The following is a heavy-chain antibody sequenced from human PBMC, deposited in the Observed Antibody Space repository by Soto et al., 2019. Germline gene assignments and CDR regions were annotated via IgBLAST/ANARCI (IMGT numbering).Heavy chain of an antibody. J-gene: IGHJ6*02. Sequence: GGSLRLSCAASGFTFSSYAMHWVRQAPGKGLEWVAVISYDGSNKYYSDSVKGRFTISRDNSKNTLCLQMNSLRAEDTAVYYCARDKNMVYYYYGMDVWGQGTTVTVSS. CDR3: ARDKNMVYYYYGMDV. CDR2: ISYDGSNK. D-gene: IGHD3-10*01. CDR1: GFTFSSYA. V-gene: IGHV3-30-3*01.